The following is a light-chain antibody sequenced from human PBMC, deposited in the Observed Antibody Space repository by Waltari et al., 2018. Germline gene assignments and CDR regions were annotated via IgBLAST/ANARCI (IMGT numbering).Light chain of an antibody. J-gene: IGLJ3*02. CDR1: SSDVVYYNY. CDR3: SSFVGNNNLV. Sequence: QSALTQPPSASGALGQSGPISCTGLSSDVVYYNYVSWYQQHPGKAPKLIIYEVTLRPSGVPDRFSGSKSGNTASLTVSGLQADDEADYYCSSFVGNNNLVFGGGTKVTVL. V-gene: IGLV2-8*01. CDR2: EVT.